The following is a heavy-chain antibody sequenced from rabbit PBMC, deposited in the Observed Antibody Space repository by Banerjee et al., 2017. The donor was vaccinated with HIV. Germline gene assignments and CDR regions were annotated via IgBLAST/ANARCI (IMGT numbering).Heavy chain of an antibody. D-gene: IGHD4-2*01. J-gene: IGHJ4*01. CDR2: IGTADGNT. V-gene: IGHV1S45*01. Sequence: QEQLVESGGDLVKPGASLTLTCTASGFSFSSNYWICWVRQAPGKGLEWIACIGTADGNTFYANWAKGRFTISKTPSTTVTLQMTSLTAADTATYFCARRADYAGGGNFNLWGPGTLVTVS. CDR1: GFSFSSNYW. CDR3: ARRADYAGGGNFNL.